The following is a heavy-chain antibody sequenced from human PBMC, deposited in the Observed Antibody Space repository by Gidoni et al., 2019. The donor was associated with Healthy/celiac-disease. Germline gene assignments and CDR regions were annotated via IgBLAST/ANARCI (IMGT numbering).Heavy chain of an antibody. J-gene: IGHJ3*02. CDR2: IYYSGST. CDR1: GGSISSSSYY. D-gene: IGHD1-26*01. Sequence: QLQLQESGPGLVKPSETLSLTCTVSGGSISSSSYYWGWIRQPPGKGLEWIGSIYYSGSTYYNPSLKSRVTISVDTSKNQFSLKLSSVTAADTAVYYCARRGSYYDAFDIWGQGTMVTVSS. CDR3: ARRGSYYDAFDI. V-gene: IGHV4-39*01.